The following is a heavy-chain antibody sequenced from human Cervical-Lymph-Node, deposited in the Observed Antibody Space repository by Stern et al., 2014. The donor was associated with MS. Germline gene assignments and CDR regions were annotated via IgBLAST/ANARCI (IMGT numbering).Heavy chain of an antibody. Sequence: VQLVESGGGLVQPGGSLRLSCAASGFTFSSYAMSWVRQAPGKGLAWVSAVSGSGGSTYYADSVKGRFTISRDNSKNTLYLQMNSLRAEDTAVYYCAKILITTWGYYYYGMDVWGQGTTVTVSS. CDR3: AKILITTWGYYYYGMDV. CDR1: GFTFSSYA. V-gene: IGHV3-23*04. D-gene: IGHD4-11*01. J-gene: IGHJ6*02. CDR2: VSGSGGST.